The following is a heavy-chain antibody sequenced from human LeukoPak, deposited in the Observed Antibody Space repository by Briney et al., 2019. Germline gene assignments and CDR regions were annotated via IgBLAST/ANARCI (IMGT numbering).Heavy chain of an antibody. V-gene: IGHV4-61*02. CDR2: IYTSGST. Sequence: PSETLSLTCTVSGGSISSGSYYWSWIWQPAGKGLEWIGRIYTSGSTNYNPSLKSRVTISVDTSKNQFSLKLSSVTAADTAVCYCASEMGPEPAEYFQHWGQGTLATVSS. CDR3: ASEMGPEPAEYFQH. CDR1: GGSISSGSYY. D-gene: IGHD5-24*01. J-gene: IGHJ1*01.